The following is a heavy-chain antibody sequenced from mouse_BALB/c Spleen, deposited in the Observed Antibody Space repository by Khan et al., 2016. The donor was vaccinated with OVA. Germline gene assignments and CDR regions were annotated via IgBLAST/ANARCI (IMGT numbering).Heavy chain of an antibody. V-gene: IGHV2-9*02. J-gene: IGHJ3*01. CDR1: GFSLTSYG. Sequence: VQLVESGPGLVAPSQSLSITCTVSGFSLTSYGVHWVRQPPGKGLEWLGVLWAGGSTNYNSALMSRLSISKDNSKNQVFLKMNSLQTDDTAMYYCARPYYGSALFAYWGQGTLVTVSA. CDR3: ARPYYGSALFAY. CDR2: LWAGGST. D-gene: IGHD1-1*01.